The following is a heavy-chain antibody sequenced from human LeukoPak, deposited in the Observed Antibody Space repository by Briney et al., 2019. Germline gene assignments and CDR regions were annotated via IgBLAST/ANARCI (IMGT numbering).Heavy chain of an antibody. D-gene: IGHD4-17*01. CDR2: INPSGGST. CDR1: GYTFTSYY. J-gene: IGHJ4*02. CDR3: ARDYRDYGDYVQSFDY. Sequence: ASVKVSCKASGYTFTSYYMHWVRQAPGQGLGWLGIINPSGGSTSYAQKFQGRVTMTRDTSTSTVYMELSSLRSEDTAVYYCARDYRDYGDYVQSFDYWGQGTLVTVSS. V-gene: IGHV1-46*01.